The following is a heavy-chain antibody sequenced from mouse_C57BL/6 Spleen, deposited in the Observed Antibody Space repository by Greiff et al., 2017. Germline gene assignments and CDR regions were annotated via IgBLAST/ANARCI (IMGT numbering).Heavy chain of an antibody. CDR2: IDPETGGT. J-gene: IGHJ2*01. D-gene: IGHD1-1*01. CDR3: TSPENYGRDY. Sequence: QVQLQQSGAELVRPGASVTLSCKASGYTFTDYEMHWVKQTPVHGLEWIGAIDPETGGTAYNQKFKGKAILTADKSSSTAYMELRSLTSEDSAVYYCTSPENYGRDYWGQGTTLTVSS. CDR1: GYTFTDYE. V-gene: IGHV1-15*01.